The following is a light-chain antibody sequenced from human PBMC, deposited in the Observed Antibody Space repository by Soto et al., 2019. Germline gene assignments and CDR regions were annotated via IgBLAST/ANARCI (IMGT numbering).Light chain of an antibody. CDR2: AAS. CDR1: QSISSY. V-gene: IGKV1-39*01. Sequence: DIQMTQSPSSLSASVVDRVTITCLASQSISSYLNWYQQKPGKAPKLLIYAASSLQSGVPSRFSGSESETDFTLTISSLQPEDFANYSCQQSYSTTWTCGQGTKGDIK. J-gene: IGKJ1*01. CDR3: QQSYSTTWT.